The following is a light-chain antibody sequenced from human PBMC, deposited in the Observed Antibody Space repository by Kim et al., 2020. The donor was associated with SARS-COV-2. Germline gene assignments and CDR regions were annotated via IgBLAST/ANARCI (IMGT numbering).Light chain of an antibody. CDR3: QERSNWPRT. CDR1: QSVSSY. Sequence: PGERATLSCRASQSVSSYLAWYQQKPGQAPRLLIYAASNRATGIPARFSGSGSGTDFTLTISSLEPEDFAVYYCQERSNWPRTFGQGTKVDI. J-gene: IGKJ1*01. CDR2: AAS. V-gene: IGKV3-11*01.